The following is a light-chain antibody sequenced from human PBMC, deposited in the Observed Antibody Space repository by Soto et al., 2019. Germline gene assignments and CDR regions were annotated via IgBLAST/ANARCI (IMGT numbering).Light chain of an antibody. J-gene: IGKJ4*01. CDR3: QQYYSPPLT. Sequence: IVMTQSPDSLPVSLGERATINCKSSQSVLYSSNNKNYVAWYQQRPGQPPKLLLYWTSIRESGVPARFSGSGSGKDFTLTISSLQAEDVAVYFCQQYYSPPLTFGGGTKVEIK. CDR1: QSVLYSSNNKNY. CDR2: WTS. V-gene: IGKV4-1*01.